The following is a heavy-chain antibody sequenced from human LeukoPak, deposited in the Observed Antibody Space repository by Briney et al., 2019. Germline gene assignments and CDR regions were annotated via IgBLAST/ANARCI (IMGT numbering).Heavy chain of an antibody. Sequence: PSETLSLTCTVSGGSTSSYYWSWIRQPPGKGLEWIGYIYYSGSTNYNPSLKSRVTISVDTSKNQFSLKLSSVTAADTAVYYCARHGYSYVLDYWGQGTLVTVSS. V-gene: IGHV4-59*08. CDR1: GGSTSSYY. CDR2: IYYSGST. D-gene: IGHD5-18*01. CDR3: ARHGYSYVLDY. J-gene: IGHJ4*02.